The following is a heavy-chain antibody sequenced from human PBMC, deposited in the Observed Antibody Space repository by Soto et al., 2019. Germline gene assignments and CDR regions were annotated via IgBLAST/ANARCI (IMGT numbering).Heavy chain of an antibody. Sequence: GGSLRLSCAASGFTVSSNYMSWVRQAPGKGLEWVSVIYSGGSTYYSDSVKGRLTISRDNQKNTLYLQMNSLRAEDNDVYYCASGLAEGDAFDIWGQGTMFTVSS. CDR2: IYSGGST. V-gene: IGHV3-66*02. CDR1: GFTVSSNY. J-gene: IGHJ3*02. CDR3: ASGLAEGDAFDI.